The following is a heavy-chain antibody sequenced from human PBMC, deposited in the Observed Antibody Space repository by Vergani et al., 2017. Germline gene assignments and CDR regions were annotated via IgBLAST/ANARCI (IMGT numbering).Heavy chain of an antibody. CDR1: GGSISSGGYY. D-gene: IGHD6-13*01. Sequence: QVQLQESGPGLVKPSQTLSLTCTVSGGSISSGGYYWSWLRQHPGKGLEWIGYIYYSGSTYYNPSLKSRVTISVDTSKNQFSLKLSSVTAADTAVYYCARGASWYGSYYYYYMDVWGKGTTVTVSS. J-gene: IGHJ6*03. V-gene: IGHV4-31*03. CDR3: ARGASWYGSYYYYYMDV. CDR2: IYYSGST.